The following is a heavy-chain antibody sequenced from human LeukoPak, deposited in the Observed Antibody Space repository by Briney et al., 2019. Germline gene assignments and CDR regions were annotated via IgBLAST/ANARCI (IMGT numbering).Heavy chain of an antibody. J-gene: IGHJ4*02. CDR2: IYYSRST. Sequence: SETLSLTCTVSGGSISSSSYYWGWIRQPPGKGLEWIGSIYYSRSTYYNPSLKSRVTISVDTSKNQFSLQLSSVTAADTAVYYCARVSGSYPDYWGQGTLVTVSS. CDR1: GGSISSSSYY. CDR3: ARVSGSYPDY. D-gene: IGHD1-26*01. V-gene: IGHV4-39*07.